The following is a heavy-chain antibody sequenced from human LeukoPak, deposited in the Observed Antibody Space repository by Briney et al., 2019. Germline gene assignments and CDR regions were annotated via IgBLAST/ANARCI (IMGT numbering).Heavy chain of an antibody. Sequence: ASVKVSCKASGHTFSGYYMHWVRQAPGQGLEWMGWMNPNSGGTNYAQKFQGRVTMTRDTSISTAYMELSRLRSDDTAVYYCASPLSSSTSLDYWGQGTLVTVSS. CDR2: MNPNSGGT. V-gene: IGHV1-2*02. CDR3: ASPLSSSTSLDY. J-gene: IGHJ4*02. D-gene: IGHD2-2*01. CDR1: GHTFSGYY.